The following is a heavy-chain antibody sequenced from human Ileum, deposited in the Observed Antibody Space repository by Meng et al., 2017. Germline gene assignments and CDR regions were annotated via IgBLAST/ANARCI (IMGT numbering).Heavy chain of an antibody. J-gene: IGHJ4*02. CDR3: ARGSKYSSGYDYLDS. CDR2: MYGSGDT. V-gene: IGHV4-4*07. D-gene: IGHD3-22*01. CDR1: GGSCSDYP. Sequence: QLHGSGPGLLKPSEISRHPCTGPGGSCSDYPWGGIRQPVGKGLEWIGRMYGSGDTKYNPSLKSRVTMSVDPSKDQFSLKLTSVSAADTAVYYCARGSKYSSGYDYLDSWGQGTLVTVSS.